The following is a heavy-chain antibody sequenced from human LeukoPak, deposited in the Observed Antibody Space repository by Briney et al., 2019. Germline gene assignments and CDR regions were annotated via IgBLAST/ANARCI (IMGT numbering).Heavy chain of an antibody. J-gene: IGHJ4*02. CDR2: ISAYNGNT. CDR3: ARVGIVGATGGY. D-gene: IGHD1-26*01. CDR1: GYTFTSYG. Sequence: PGESLKISCKGSGYTFTSYGISWVRQAPGQGLEWMGWISAYNGNTNYAQKLQGRVTMTTDTSTSTAYMELRSLRSDDTAVYYCARVGIVGATGGYWGQGTLVTVSS. V-gene: IGHV1-18*01.